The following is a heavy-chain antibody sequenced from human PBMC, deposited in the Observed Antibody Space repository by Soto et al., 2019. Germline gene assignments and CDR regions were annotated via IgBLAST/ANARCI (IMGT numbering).Heavy chain of an antibody. CDR3: ARDVGYCSSTSCYPQDY. D-gene: IGHD2-2*01. V-gene: IGHV1-18*01. J-gene: IGHJ4*02. Sequence: QVQLVQSGAEVKKPGASVKVSCKASGYTFTSYGISWVRQAPGQGLEWMGWISAYNGNTNYAQKLQGRVTMTTDTSTNTAYMDLRSRRSDATAVYYCARDVGYCSSTSCYPQDYWGQGTLVTVSS. CDR1: GYTFTSYG. CDR2: ISAYNGNT.